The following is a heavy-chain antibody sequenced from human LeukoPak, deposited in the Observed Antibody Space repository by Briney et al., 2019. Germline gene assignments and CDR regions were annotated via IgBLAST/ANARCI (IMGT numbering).Heavy chain of an antibody. CDR3: ARDRDIVVVPAAVYYYYYYMDV. CDR1: GYTFTSYG. V-gene: IGHV1-18*01. D-gene: IGHD2-2*01. J-gene: IGHJ6*03. CDR2: ISAYNGNT. Sequence: ASVKVSCKASGYTFTSYGISWVRQAPGQGLEWMGWISAYNGNTNYAQKLQGRVTMTTDTSTSTAYMELRSLRSDDTAVYYCARDRDIVVVPAAVYYYYYYMDVWGKGTTATVSS.